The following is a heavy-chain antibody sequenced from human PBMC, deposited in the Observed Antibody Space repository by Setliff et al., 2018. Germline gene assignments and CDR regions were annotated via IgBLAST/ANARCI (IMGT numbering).Heavy chain of an antibody. CDR3: ARDWAYCGGDCYSTAFDI. CDR1: GGSISHHY. V-gene: IGHV3-11*06. D-gene: IGHD2-21*02. Sequence: LSLTCTVSGGSISHHYWSWIRQAPGKGLEWVSSISSSSSYIYYADSVKGRFTISRDNAKNSLYLQMNSLRAEDTAVYYCARDWAYCGGDCYSTAFDIWGQGTRVTVSS. CDR2: ISSSSSYI. J-gene: IGHJ3*02.